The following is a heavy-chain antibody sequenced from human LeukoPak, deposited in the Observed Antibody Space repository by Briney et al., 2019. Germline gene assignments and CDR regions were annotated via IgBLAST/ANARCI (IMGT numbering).Heavy chain of an antibody. Sequence: PSETLSLTCTVSGGSVSSGSYYWSWIRQPPGEGLEWIGYIYYSGSTNYNPSLKSRVTISVDTSKNQFSLKLSSVTAADTAVYYCARVSVGGDAFDIWGQGTMVTVSS. CDR3: ARVSVGGDAFDI. V-gene: IGHV4-61*01. CDR1: GGSVSSGSYY. J-gene: IGHJ3*02. CDR2: IYYSGST. D-gene: IGHD2-15*01.